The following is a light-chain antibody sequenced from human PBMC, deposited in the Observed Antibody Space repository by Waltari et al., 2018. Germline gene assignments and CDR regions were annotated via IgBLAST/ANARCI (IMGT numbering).Light chain of an antibody. V-gene: IGLV2-23*02. Sequence: QSALTQPASVSGSPGQSITISCTGTSSDVGSYNLVSWYQQQPGKAPKLMIDEVSKRPSWVSNRFSGSKSGNTASLTISGLQAEDEAEYYCCSYAGSSTLVFGGGTKLTVL. CDR2: EVS. J-gene: IGLJ2*01. CDR3: CSYAGSSTLV. CDR1: SSDVGSYNL.